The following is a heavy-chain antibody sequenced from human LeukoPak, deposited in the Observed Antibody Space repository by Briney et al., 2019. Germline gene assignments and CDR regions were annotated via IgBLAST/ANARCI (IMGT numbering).Heavy chain of an antibody. CDR3: AKESSSWYVAFDY. J-gene: IGHJ4*02. CDR1: GFTFSSYA. CDR2: ISSNGGST. Sequence: GGSLRLSCAASGFTFSSYAMHWVRQAPGKGLEYVSAISSNGGSTYYANSVKGRFTISRDNSKNTLYLQMGSLRAEDMAVYYCAKESSSWYVAFDYWGQGTLVTVSS. D-gene: IGHD6-13*01. V-gene: IGHV3-64*01.